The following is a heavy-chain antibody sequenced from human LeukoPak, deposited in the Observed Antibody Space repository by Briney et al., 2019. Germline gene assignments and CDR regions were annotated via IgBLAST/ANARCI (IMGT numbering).Heavy chain of an antibody. CDR3: ARPRLRYFDWLLFGGVAFDI. CDR2: INHSGST. Sequence: SETLSLTCAVYGGSFGGYYWSWIRQPPGKGLEWIGEINHSGSTNYNPSLKSRVAISVDTSKNQFSLKLSSVTAADTAVYYCARPRLRYFDWLLFGGVAFDIWGQGTMVTVSS. V-gene: IGHV4-34*01. J-gene: IGHJ3*02. D-gene: IGHD3-9*01. CDR1: GGSFGGYY.